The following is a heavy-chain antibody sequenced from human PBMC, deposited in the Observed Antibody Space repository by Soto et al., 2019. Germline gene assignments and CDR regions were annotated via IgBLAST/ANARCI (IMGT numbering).Heavy chain of an antibody. CDR1: EYSFSTYW. CDR2: IHPGDSDT. CDR3: ARQQQLEPNYYYYYGMDV. V-gene: IGHV5-51*01. Sequence: GESLKISCKGSEYSFSTYWIAWVRQMPGKGLEWMGVIHPGDSDTRYSPSFQGQVTISADKSISTAYLQWSSLKASDTAMYYCARQQQLEPNYYYYYGMDVWGQGTTVTVSS. D-gene: IGHD6-13*01. J-gene: IGHJ6*02.